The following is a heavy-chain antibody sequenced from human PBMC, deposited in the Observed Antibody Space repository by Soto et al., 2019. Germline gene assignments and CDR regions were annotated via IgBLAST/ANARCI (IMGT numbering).Heavy chain of an antibody. CDR3: ARDWGSSGSKGHYYFDY. V-gene: IGHV6-1*01. CDR2: TYYRSKWYN. CDR1: GDSVSSNSAA. J-gene: IGHJ4*02. D-gene: IGHD3-16*01. Sequence: KQSQTLSLTCAISGDSVSSNSAAWNWIRQSPSRGLEWLGRTYYRSKWYNDYAVPVKSRITINPDTSKNQFSLQLNSVTPEDTAVYYCARDWGSSGSKGHYYFDYWGQGTLVTVSS.